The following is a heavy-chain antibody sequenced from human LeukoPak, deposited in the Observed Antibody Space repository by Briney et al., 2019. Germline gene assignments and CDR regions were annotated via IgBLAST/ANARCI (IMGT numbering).Heavy chain of an antibody. V-gene: IGHV3-7*01. CDR2: INQDGSVK. J-gene: IGHJ1*01. CDR1: GFTFSSHS. D-gene: IGHD1-14*01. Sequence: PGGSLRLSCAASGFTFSSHSMSWVRQAPGKGLDWVAHINQDGSVKYYVDSVKGRFTVSRDNAKNSLYLQMNSLRAEDTAVYYCARDRYFQYWGQGTLVTVSS. CDR3: ARDRYFQY.